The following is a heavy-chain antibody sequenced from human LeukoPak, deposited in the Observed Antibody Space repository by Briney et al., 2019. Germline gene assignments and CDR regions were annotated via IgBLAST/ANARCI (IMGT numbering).Heavy chain of an antibody. Sequence: GGSLRLSCAASGFTLSGSAMHWVRQASGKGLEWVGRIRSKANSYATAYAASVKGRFTISRDDSKNTAYLQMNSLKTEDTAVYYCRGAAAGTPGLDYWGQGTLVTVSS. V-gene: IGHV3-73*01. CDR1: GFTLSGSA. J-gene: IGHJ4*02. CDR3: RGAAAGTPGLDY. D-gene: IGHD6-13*01. CDR2: IRSKANSYAT.